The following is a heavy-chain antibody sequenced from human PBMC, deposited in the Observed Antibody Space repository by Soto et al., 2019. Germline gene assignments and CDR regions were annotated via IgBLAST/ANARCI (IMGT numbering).Heavy chain of an antibody. CDR2: ISAYNGNT. CDR3: ARDRGFGELIADESYFDY. J-gene: IGHJ4*02. V-gene: IGHV1-18*01. Sequence: QVQLVQSGAEVKKPGASVKVSCKASGYTFTSYGISWVRQAPGQGLEWMGWISAYNGNTNYAQKLQGRVTMTTDTSTSTAHMELRSLRSDDTAVYYCARDRGFGELIADESYFDYWGQGTLVTVSS. CDR1: GYTFTSYG. D-gene: IGHD3-10*01.